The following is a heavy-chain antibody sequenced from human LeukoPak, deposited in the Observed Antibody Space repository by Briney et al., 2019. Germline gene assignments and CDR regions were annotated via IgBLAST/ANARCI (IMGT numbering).Heavy chain of an antibody. CDR3: TRLRVQWLVRDYYYYGMDV. J-gene: IGHJ6*02. CDR2: IRSKANSYAT. Sequence: GGSLRLSCAASGFTFSGSAMHWVRQASGKGLEWVGRIRSKANSYATAYAASVKGRFTISRDDSKNTGYLQMNSLKTEDTAVYYCTRLRVQWLVRDYYYYGMDVWGQGTTVTVSS. V-gene: IGHV3-73*01. D-gene: IGHD6-19*01. CDR1: GFTFSGSA.